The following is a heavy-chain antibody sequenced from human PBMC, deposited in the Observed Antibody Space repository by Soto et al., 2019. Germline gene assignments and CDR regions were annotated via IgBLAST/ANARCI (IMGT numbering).Heavy chain of an antibody. D-gene: IGHD4-4*01. CDR2: IYYSGNT. CDR1: GGSISSSSYY. V-gene: IGHV4-39*01. J-gene: IGHJ4*02. CDR3: ARSTVTQNFDY. Sequence: PSETLSLTYTVSGGSISSSSYYWGWIRQPPGKGLEWIGSIYYSGNTYYNPSLKSRVTISVDTSKNQFSLKLSSVTAADTAVYYCARSTVTQNFDYWGQGTLVTV.